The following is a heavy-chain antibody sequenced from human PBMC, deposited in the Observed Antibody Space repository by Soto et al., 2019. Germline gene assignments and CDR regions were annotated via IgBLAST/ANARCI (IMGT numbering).Heavy chain of an antibody. Sequence: RASVKVSCKASGYTFTGYYMHWVRQAPGQGLEWMGWINPNSGGTNYAQKFQGRVTMTRDTSISTAYMELSRLRSDDTAVYYCARDRSPAVPPYGYDSSGYYYGHAFDIWGQGTMVTVSS. D-gene: IGHD3-22*01. CDR2: INPNSGGT. V-gene: IGHV1-2*02. J-gene: IGHJ3*02. CDR1: GYTFTGYY. CDR3: ARDRSPAVPPYGYDSSGYYYGHAFDI.